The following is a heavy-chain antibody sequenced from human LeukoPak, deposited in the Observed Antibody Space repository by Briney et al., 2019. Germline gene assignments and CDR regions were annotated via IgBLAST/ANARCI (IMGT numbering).Heavy chain of an antibody. J-gene: IGHJ5*02. CDR2: INHSGST. V-gene: IGHV4-34*01. D-gene: IGHD6-13*01. CDR1: GGSFSGYY. CDR3: ARFGARYSSSWYKWFDP. Sequence: SETLSLTCAVYGGSFSGYYWSWIRQPPGKGLEWIGEINHSGSTNYNPSLKSRVTISVDTSKNQFSLKLSSVTAADTAVYYCARFGARYSSSWYKWFDPWGQGTLVTVSS.